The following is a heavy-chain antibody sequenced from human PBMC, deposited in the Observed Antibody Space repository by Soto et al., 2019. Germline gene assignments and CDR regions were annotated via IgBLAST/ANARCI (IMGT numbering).Heavy chain of an antibody. Sequence: EVHLVASGGGLVKPGGSLRLSCAVSGFTFSSCTMNWVRQAPGKGLEWVSSISPSTSHIYYADSVKGRVTISRDNAKNSLFLQINSLTAEDTAGYYCSGCSGGACHPNYGMDVWGQGTTVTVSS. D-gene: IGHD2-15*01. J-gene: IGHJ6*02. V-gene: IGHV3-21*01. CDR3: SGCSGGACHPNYGMDV. CDR2: ISPSTSHI. CDR1: GFTFSSCT.